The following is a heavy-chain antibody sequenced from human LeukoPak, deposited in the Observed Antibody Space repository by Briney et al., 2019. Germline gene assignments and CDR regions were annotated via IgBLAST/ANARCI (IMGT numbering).Heavy chain of an antibody. V-gene: IGHV4-59*01. CDR1: GGSISSYY. CDR3: ARDRGHNYYDSSGYYDY. D-gene: IGHD3-22*01. J-gene: IGHJ4*02. CDR2: IYYSGST. Sequence: PSETLSLTCTVSGGSISSYYWSWIRQPPGKGLEWIGYIYYSGSTNYNPSLKSRVTISVDTSKNQFSLKLSSVTAADTAVYYCARDRGHNYYDSSGYYDYWGQGTLVTVSS.